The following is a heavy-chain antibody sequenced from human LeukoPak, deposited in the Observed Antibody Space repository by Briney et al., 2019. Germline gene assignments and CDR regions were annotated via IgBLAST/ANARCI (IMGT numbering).Heavy chain of an antibody. Sequence: GGSLRLSCAASGFTVRSNYMSWVRQAPGKGLEWVSAISGSGDSTYYADSVKGRFTISRDNSKNTLSLQMNSLKVEDTAVYYCAKGVLGLIVPAAIPRSWFDPWGQGTLVTVSS. CDR1: GFTVRSNY. CDR2: ISGSGDST. V-gene: IGHV3-23*01. D-gene: IGHD2-2*02. J-gene: IGHJ5*02. CDR3: AKGVLGLIVPAAIPRSWFDP.